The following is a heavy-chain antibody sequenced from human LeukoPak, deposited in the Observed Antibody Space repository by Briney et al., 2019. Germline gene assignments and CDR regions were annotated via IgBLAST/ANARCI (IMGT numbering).Heavy chain of an antibody. CDR2: ISSSGSTI. CDR3: ARELYYGSGSYLDY. Sequence: KPGGSLRLSCAASGFTFSDYYMSWIRQAPGKRLEWVSYISSSGSTIYYADSVKGRFTISRDNAKNSLYLQMNSLRAEDTAVYYCARELYYGSGSYLDYWGQGTLVTVSS. D-gene: IGHD3-10*01. V-gene: IGHV3-11*04. CDR1: GFTFSDYY. J-gene: IGHJ4*02.